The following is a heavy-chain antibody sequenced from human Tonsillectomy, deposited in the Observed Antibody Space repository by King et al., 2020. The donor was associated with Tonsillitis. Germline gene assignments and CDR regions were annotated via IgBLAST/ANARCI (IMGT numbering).Heavy chain of an antibody. D-gene: IGHD3-22*01. CDR1: GYTFTSYD. CDR3: ARGYPVYDSSGYYYWYFDL. CDR2: MNPNSGNT. V-gene: IGHV1-8*01. J-gene: IGHJ2*01. Sequence: VQLVESGAEVKKPGASVKVSCKASGYTFTSYDINWVRQATGQGLEWMGWMNPNSGNTGYAQKFQGRVTMTRNTSISTAYMELSSLRSEDTAVYYCARGYPVYDSSGYYYWYFDLWGRGTLVTVSS.